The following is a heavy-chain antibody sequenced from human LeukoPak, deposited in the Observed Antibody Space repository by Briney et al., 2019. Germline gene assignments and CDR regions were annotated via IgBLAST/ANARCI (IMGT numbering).Heavy chain of an antibody. Sequence: SVKVSCKASGGTFINYAVTWVRQAPGQGLEWMGRIIPILGKGTYAQKFQGRVTITADKSTSTTYMELSSLRSEDTAVYYCARDGAPEVGSGWNYFDSWGQGTLVTVSS. J-gene: IGHJ4*02. V-gene: IGHV1-69*04. CDR2: IIPILGKG. CDR3: ARDGAPEVGSGWNYFDS. D-gene: IGHD6-19*01. CDR1: GGTFINYA.